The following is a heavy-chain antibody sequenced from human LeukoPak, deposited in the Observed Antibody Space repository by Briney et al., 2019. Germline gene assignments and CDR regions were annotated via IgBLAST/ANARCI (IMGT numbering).Heavy chain of an antibody. V-gene: IGHV4-39*07. CDR1: GGSISSSSYY. D-gene: IGHD6-13*01. CDR3: ARDRSRYSGSWYLSGDYYYYMDV. CDR2: IYYSGST. Sequence: SETLFLTCTVSGGSISSSSYYWGWIRQPPGKGLEWIGSIYYSGSTYYNPSLKSRVTISVDTSKNQFSLKLSSVTAAGTAVYYCARDRSRYSGSWYLSGDYYYYMDVWGKGTTVTVSS. J-gene: IGHJ6*03.